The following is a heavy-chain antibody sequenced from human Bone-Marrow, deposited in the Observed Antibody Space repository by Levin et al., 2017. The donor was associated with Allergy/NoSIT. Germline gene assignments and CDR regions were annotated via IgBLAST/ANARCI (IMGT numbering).Heavy chain of an antibody. D-gene: IGHD5-24*01. J-gene: IGHJ4*02. V-gene: IGHV3-23*01. CDR2: ITGSGGST. CDR3: TSDQDLESPIGGY. CDR1: GFIFDNHA. Sequence: RAGGSLRLSCTTTGFIFDNHAMSWVRQAPGKGLDWVSAITGSGGSTYYADSVRGRFTISRDNSRNTLFLHMNNVREADTAIYYCTSDQDLESPIGGYWGQGTLVAVSS.